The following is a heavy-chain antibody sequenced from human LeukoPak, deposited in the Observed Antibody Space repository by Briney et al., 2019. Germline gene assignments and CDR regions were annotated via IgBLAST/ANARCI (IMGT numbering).Heavy chain of an antibody. CDR3: ARQGTHIAASGIHC. V-gene: IGHV5-10-1*01. J-gene: IGHJ4*02. CDR1: GYILTYYW. D-gene: IGHD6-13*01. Sequence: GESLKILWQGSGYILTYYWNTWVRQMPGKGLEWMGRIDPSDSYTNYSPSFQGHVTISADTSIGTAYLQWSSLKASDTAMYYCARQGTHIAASGIHCWGQGTLVTVSS. CDR2: IDPSDSYT.